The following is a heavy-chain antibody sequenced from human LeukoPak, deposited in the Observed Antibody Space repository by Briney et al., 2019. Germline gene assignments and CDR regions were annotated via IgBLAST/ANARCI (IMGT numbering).Heavy chain of an antibody. J-gene: IGHJ4*02. CDR1: GFIFSSYG. Sequence: PGRSLRLSCAASGFIFSSYGMHWVRQAPGKGLGWVASLNLDGSDKYYVDSVKGRFTISRDNAKDSLYLQMDSLRVEDTAVYYCAKGKRYPDYWGQGTLVTVSS. CDR3: AKGKRYPDY. D-gene: IGHD1-1*01. CDR2: LNLDGSDK. V-gene: IGHV3-7*03.